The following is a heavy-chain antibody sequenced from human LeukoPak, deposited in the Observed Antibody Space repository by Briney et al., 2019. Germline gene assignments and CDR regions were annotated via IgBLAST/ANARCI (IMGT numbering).Heavy chain of an antibody. J-gene: IGHJ4*02. CDR3: ARDHRYSSSWYYFDY. V-gene: IGHV4-31*03. Sequence: KASQTLSLTCTVSGGSISSGGYYWSWIRQQPGKGLEWIGYIYYSGSTYYNPSLKSRVTISVDTSKNQFSLKLSSVTAADTAVYYCARDHRYSSSWYYFDYWGQGTLVTVSS. D-gene: IGHD6-13*01. CDR2: IYYSGST. CDR1: GGSISSGGYY.